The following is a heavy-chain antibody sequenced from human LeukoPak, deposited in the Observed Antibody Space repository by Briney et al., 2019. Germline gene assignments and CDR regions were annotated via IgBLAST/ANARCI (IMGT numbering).Heavy chain of an antibody. V-gene: IGHV3-23*01. J-gene: IGHJ4*02. D-gene: IGHD7-27*01. CDR3: AKDGGLWVSAHWGDS. CDR2: ITTSDGNT. CDR1: GFTFSSYT. Sequence: GGSLGLSCAASGFTFSSYTMSWVRQAPGKGLEWVSTITTSDGNTYYADSVKGRFTVSRDNSKNTLFLQMNSLRAEDTAVYYCAKDGGLWVSAHWGDSWGRGTLVTVSS.